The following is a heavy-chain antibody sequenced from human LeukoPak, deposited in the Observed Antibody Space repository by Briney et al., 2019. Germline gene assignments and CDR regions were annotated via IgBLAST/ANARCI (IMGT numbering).Heavy chain of an antibody. CDR1: GFTFSTYG. J-gene: IGHJ3*02. CDR3: AKDQGSSGRNAFDI. CDR2: ISYDGSDK. Sequence: PGGSLRLSCAASGFTFSTYGMHWVRQAPGKGLEWVAVISYDGSDKYYADSVKGRCTISRDNSKNTVYLQMIGLRAEDTAVYYCAKDQGSSGRNAFDIWGRGTTVTVSS. V-gene: IGHV3-30*18. D-gene: IGHD6-19*01.